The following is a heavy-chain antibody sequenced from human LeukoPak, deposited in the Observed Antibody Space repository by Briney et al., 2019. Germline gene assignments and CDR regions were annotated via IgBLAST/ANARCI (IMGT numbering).Heavy chain of an antibody. CDR1: GYTLTELS. V-gene: IGHV1-69*13. CDR2: IIPIFGTA. J-gene: IGHJ4*02. CDR3: ASSYYYDSSGYSPYYFDY. Sequence: GASVKVSCKVSGYTLTELSMHWVRQAPGQGLEWMGGIIPIFGTANYAQKFQGRVTITADESTSTAYMELSSLRSEDTAVYYCASSYYYDSSGYSPYYFDYWGQGTLVTVSS. D-gene: IGHD3-22*01.